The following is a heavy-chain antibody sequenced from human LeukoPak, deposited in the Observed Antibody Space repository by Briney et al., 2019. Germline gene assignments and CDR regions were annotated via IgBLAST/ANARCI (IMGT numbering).Heavy chain of an antibody. CDR3: ARVSSGWYLGY. J-gene: IGHJ4*02. Sequence: ASVKVSCKASGYTFTSYYMHWVRQAPGQGLEWMGIINPSGGSTSYAQKFQGRVTTTRDTSTSTVYMELSSLRSEDTAVYYCARVSSGWYLGYWGQGTLVTVSS. D-gene: IGHD6-19*01. CDR2: INPSGGST. CDR1: GYTFTSYY. V-gene: IGHV1-46*01.